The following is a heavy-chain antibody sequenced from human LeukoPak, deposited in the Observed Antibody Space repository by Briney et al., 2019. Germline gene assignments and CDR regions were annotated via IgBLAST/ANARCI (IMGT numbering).Heavy chain of an antibody. D-gene: IGHD2-21*02. Sequence: GGSLRLSCAASGFTFSSYSMNWVRQAPGKGLEWVSSISSSSSYIYYADSVKGRFTISRDNAKNSLYLQMNSLRAEDTAVYYCARDWGLAYCGGDCYSVPYYFDYWGQGTLVTVSS. V-gene: IGHV3-21*01. CDR1: GFTFSSYS. CDR2: ISSSSSYI. J-gene: IGHJ4*02. CDR3: ARDWGLAYCGGDCYSVPYYFDY.